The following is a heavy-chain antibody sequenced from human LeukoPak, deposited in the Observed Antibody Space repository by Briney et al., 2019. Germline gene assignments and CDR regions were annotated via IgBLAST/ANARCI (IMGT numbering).Heavy chain of an antibody. CDR1: GGSFSGYY. J-gene: IGHJ4*02. CDR2: INHSGST. V-gene: IGHV4-34*01. Sequence: SETLSLTCAVYGGSFSGYYWSWIRQPPGKGLEWIGEINHSGSTNYNPSLKSRVTISVDTSKNQFSLKLSSVTAADTAVYYCARGVVGATKNFDSWGQGTLVTVSS. CDR3: ARGVVGATKNFDS. D-gene: IGHD1-26*01.